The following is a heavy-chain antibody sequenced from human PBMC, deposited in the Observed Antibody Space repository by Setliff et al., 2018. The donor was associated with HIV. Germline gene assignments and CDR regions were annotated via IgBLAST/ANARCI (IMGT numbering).Heavy chain of an antibody. D-gene: IGHD2-2*02. Sequence: SETLSLTCTVSGGSITAPYNYWSWIRQPPGKGLEWVGYVSYSGATYYNPSLKSRVTISVDRSKNQFSLKLSSVTAADTAVYYCARGPAAGYTINAFDIWGQGTMVTVSS. V-gene: IGHV4-30-4*01. CDR3: ARGPAAGYTINAFDI. CDR2: VSYSGAT. CDR1: GGSITAPYNY. J-gene: IGHJ3*02.